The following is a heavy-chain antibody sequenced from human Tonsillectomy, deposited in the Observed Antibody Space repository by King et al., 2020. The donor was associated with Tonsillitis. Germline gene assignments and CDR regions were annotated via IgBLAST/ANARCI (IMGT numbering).Heavy chain of an antibody. CDR1: GGSISSGDYY. Sequence: VQLQESGPGLVKPSQTLSLACTVSGGSISSGDYYWSWIRQPPGKGLEWIGYIYYSGSTYYNPSLKSRVTISVDTSNNQFSLKLSSVTAADTAVYYCARGAYDYLWGSYRLLDYWGQGTLVTVSS. V-gene: IGHV4-30-4*01. CDR3: ARGAYDYLWGSYRLLDY. D-gene: IGHD3-16*02. CDR2: IYYSGST. J-gene: IGHJ4*02.